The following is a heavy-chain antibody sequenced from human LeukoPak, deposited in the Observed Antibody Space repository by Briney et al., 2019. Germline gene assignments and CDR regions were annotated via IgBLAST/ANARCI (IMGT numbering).Heavy chain of an antibody. CDR2: IYHSGST. J-gene: IGHJ3*02. Sequence: SETLSLTCTVSDYSINSGYYWAWIRQPPGKGLEWIGSIYHSGSTYYNPSLKSRVTISVDTSKDQFSLKLSSVTAADTAVYYCARAGHLVVVAASGDAFDIWGQGTMVAVSS. CDR1: DYSINSGYY. V-gene: IGHV4-38-2*02. CDR3: ARAGHLVVVAASGDAFDI. D-gene: IGHD2-15*01.